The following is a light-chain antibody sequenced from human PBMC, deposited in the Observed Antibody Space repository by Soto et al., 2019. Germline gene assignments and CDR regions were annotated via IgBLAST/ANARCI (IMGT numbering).Light chain of an antibody. V-gene: IGLV2-11*01. CDR3: CSYAGGYTYV. Sequence: QSALTQPRSVSGPPGQSVTISCTGTSSDVGGYDYVSWYQQHPGKAPKLMIYDVSKRPSGVPDRFSGSKSGNTASLTISGLQAEDEADYYCCSYAGGYTYVFGTGTKVTVL. CDR1: SSDVGGYDY. CDR2: DVS. J-gene: IGLJ1*01.